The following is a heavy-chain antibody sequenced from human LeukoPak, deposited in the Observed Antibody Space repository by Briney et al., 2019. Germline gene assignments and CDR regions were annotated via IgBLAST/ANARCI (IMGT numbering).Heavy chain of an antibody. V-gene: IGHV1-2*02. CDR3: ARGPQLGIVGATGY. CDR2: INPNSGGT. CDR1: GYTFTGYY. Sequence: ASVKVSCKASGYTFTGYYMLWVRQAPGQGLEWMGWINPNSGGTNYAQKFQGRVTMTRDTSISTAYMELSRLRSDDTAVYYCARGPQLGIVGATGYWGQGTLVTVSS. J-gene: IGHJ4*02. D-gene: IGHD1-26*01.